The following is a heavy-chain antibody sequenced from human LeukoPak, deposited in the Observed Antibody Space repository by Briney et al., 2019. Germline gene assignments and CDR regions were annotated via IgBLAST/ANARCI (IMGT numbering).Heavy chain of an antibody. CDR3: AKFTSGWFEDF. V-gene: IGHV3-23*01. D-gene: IGHD6-19*01. CDR2: ISDSDDST. Sequence: GGSLRLSCAASVFTFSDYAMTWVRQAPGKGLEWVSTISDSDDSTYYADSVKGRFTISRDFSKNTLYLQMNSLRAEDTAVYYCAKFTSGWFEDFWGQGTLVTVSS. J-gene: IGHJ4*02. CDR1: VFTFSDYA.